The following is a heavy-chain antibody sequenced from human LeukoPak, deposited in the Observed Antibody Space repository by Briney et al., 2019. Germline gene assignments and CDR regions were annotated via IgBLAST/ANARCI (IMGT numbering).Heavy chain of an antibody. V-gene: IGHV3-43*01. CDR1: GFTFDDYT. CDR2: ISWDGGST. Sequence: GGFLRLSCAASGFTFDDYTMHWVRQPPGKGLEWVSLISWDGGSTYYADSVKGRFTISRDNSKNSLYLQMNSLRTQDNALYYCAKAIVVVTAWMCGFDYWRQRTLLTVSS. CDR3: AKAIVVVTAWMCGFDY. D-gene: IGHD2-21*02. J-gene: IGHJ4*02.